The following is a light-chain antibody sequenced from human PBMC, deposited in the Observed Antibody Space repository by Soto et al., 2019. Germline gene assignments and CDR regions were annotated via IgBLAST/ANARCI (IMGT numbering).Light chain of an antibody. CDR3: QRYNNWPLT. CDR1: QTVADS. V-gene: IGKV3-15*01. J-gene: IGKJ4*01. CDR2: DTS. Sequence: ELVMTQSPATLSVSPGERATLSCRASQTVADSLVWYQQKPGQTPRLLIYDTSARATGVPARFSGSRSGPEFTLTINSLQSEDFAIYYCQRYNNWPLTFGGGTKVDIK.